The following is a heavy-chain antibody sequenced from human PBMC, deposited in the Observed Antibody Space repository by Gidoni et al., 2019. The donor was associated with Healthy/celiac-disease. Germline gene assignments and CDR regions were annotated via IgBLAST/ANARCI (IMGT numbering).Heavy chain of an antibody. J-gene: IGHJ4*02. D-gene: IGHD2-15*01. Sequence: EVQLLESGGGLVQPGGSLRLSCAASGFTFSSYAMSWVRQAPGKGLEWVSAISGSGGSTYYADSVKGRFTISRDNSKNTLYLQMNSLRAEDTAVYYCQLVVVAATPAFDYWGQGTLVTVSS. CDR3: QLVVVAATPAFDY. CDR1: GFTFSSYA. V-gene: IGHV3-23*01. CDR2: ISGSGGST.